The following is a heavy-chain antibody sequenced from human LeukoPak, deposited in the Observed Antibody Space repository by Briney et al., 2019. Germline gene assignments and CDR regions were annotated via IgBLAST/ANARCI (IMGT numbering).Heavy chain of an antibody. J-gene: IGHJ4*02. D-gene: IGHD6-19*01. Sequence: SETLSLTCAVYGGSFSGYYWSWIRQPPGKGLEWIGEINHSGSTNYNPSLKSRVTILVDTSKNQFSLKLSSVTAADTAVYYCARAPIAVAGNFDYWGQGTLVTVSS. CDR3: ARAPIAVAGNFDY. V-gene: IGHV4-34*01. CDR2: INHSGST. CDR1: GGSFSGYY.